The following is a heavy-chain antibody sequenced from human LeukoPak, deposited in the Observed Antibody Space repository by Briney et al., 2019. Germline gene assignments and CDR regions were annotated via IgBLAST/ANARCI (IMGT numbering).Heavy chain of an antibody. Sequence: SEKVSCKASGGTFSSYAISWVRQAPGQVLEWMGGIIPIFGTANYAQKFQGRVTITADESTSTAYMELSSLRSEDTAVYYCARAPTTVSWLRYPTTNWFDPWGQGTLVTVSS. CDR3: ARAPTTVSWLRYPTTNWFDP. CDR2: IIPIFGTA. J-gene: IGHJ5*02. D-gene: IGHD5-12*01. CDR1: GGTFSSYA. V-gene: IGHV1-69*13.